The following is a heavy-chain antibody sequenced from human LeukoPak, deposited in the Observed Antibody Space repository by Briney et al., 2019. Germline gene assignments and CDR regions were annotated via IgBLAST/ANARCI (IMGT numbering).Heavy chain of an antibody. J-gene: IGHJ4*02. CDR2: IYYSGST. Sequence: SETLSLTCTVSGGSISGYYWSWIRQPPGKGLEWIGCIYYSGSTNYNPSLKSRVTISVDTSKNQFSLKLSSVTAADTAVYYCARHGSSWYYFDYWGQGTLVTVSS. CDR1: GGSISGYY. D-gene: IGHD6-13*01. CDR3: ARHGSSWYYFDY. V-gene: IGHV4-59*08.